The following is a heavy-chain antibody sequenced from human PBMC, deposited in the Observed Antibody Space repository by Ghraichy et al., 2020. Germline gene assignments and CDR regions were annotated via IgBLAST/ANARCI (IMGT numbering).Heavy chain of an antibody. CDR2: IYTSGST. CDR3: ARWGRGKSSFDY. CDR1: GGSISSYY. Sequence: SETLSLTCTVSGGSISSYYWSWIRQPPGKGLEWIGYIYTSGSTNYNPSLKSRVTISVDTSKNQFSLKLSSVTAADTAVYYCARWGRGKSSFDYWGQGTLVTVSS. J-gene: IGHJ4*02. V-gene: IGHV4-4*09. D-gene: IGHD2-15*01.